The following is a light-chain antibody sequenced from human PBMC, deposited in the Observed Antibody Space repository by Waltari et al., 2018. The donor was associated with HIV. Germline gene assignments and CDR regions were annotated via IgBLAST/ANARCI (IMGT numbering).Light chain of an antibody. V-gene: IGKV3-20*01. Sequence: EIVLTQSPSTLSLSPGERATLSCRASQSLGSSYLAWYQQKPGQAPRLLIYGASSRATGIPDRFSGSGSGTDFTLTISRLEPEDFAVYYCQKFFGSPPITFGQGTRLEIK. CDR3: QKFFGSPPIT. J-gene: IGKJ5*01. CDR1: QSLGSSY. CDR2: GAS.